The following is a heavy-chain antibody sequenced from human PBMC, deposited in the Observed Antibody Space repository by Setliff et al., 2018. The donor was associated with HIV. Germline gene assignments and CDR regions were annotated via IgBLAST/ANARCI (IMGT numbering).Heavy chain of an antibody. J-gene: IGHJ4*02. Sequence: HPGGSLRLSCAASGFTFSTYAMGWVRQAPGKGLEWVSTVGAVGGPTHYAESVKGRFTISKDNSKNTLYLQMSSLRDEDTAVYYCATFADGPDSWGQGTLVTVSS. V-gene: IGHV3-23*01. D-gene: IGHD3-3*01. CDR1: GFTFSTYA. CDR2: VGAVGGPT. CDR3: ATFADGPDS.